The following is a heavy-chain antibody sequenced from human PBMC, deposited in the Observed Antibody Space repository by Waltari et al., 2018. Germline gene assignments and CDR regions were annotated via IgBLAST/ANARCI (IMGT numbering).Heavy chain of an antibody. CDR2: ISPTLGIA. V-gene: IGHV1-69*10. J-gene: IGHJ4*02. CDR1: GGTFSSYA. D-gene: IGHD3-22*01. CDR3: ARDRYYYDSSGYYPFDY. Sequence: QVQLVQSGAEVKKPGYSVKVSCKASGGTFSSYAISWVRKAPGQGLEGMGGISPTLGIANYDKKFQGRVTITADKSTSTAYMELSSLRSEDTAVYYCARDRYYYDSSGYYPFDYWGQGTLVTVSS.